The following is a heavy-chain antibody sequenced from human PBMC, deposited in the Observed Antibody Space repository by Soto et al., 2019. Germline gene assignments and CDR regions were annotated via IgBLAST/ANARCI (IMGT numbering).Heavy chain of an antibody. J-gene: IGHJ3*01. D-gene: IGHD1-26*01. V-gene: IGHV1-69*06. CDR3: ARGEPFILVLPL. CDR2: VVPILGST. Sequence: QVQLVQSGAEVKKPGSSVKVSCKASEDTFVSYAITWVRQAPGQGLVWMGGVVPILGSTNYAQKFQGRVTFTADKSTKTAYMELSSLRSEDQAMYYCARGEPFILVLPLWGQGTMVIVSS. CDR1: EDTFVSYA.